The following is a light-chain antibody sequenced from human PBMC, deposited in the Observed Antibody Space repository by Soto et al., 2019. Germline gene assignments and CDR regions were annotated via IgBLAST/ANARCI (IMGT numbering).Light chain of an antibody. V-gene: IGKV1-39*01. CDR1: QTISVY. CDR3: KESFRAPTFGGGPPQHP. CDR2: TAS. J-gene: IGKJ4*01. Sequence: DIQMTHSPSSLSASGEDTVIITCRASQTISVYLNGYQQIAGKAPKLLIYTASSLQTGVPSRFSGSRSGTDVHLAISSLQPEDFAPHSCKESFRAPTFGGGPPQHPFGGGTKVEIK.